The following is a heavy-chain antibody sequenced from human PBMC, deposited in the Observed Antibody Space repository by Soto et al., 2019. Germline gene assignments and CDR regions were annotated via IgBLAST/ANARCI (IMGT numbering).Heavy chain of an antibody. Sequence: GGSLRLFCTDSGFVFSDVQFNLVRQASGGGLEWLSSITGTSAFTEYAESIEGRFTISRDNPNKLLFLHMDNLRPEDTAVYYCARDNLAFQGAFDLWGQGTLVTV. V-gene: IGHV3-21*01. CDR3: ARDNLAFQGAFDL. J-gene: IGHJ4*02. CDR2: ITGTSAFT. D-gene: IGHD3-16*01. CDR1: GFVFSDVQ.